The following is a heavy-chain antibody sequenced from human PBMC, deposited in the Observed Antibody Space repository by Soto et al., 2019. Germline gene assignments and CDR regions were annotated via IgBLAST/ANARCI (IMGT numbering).Heavy chain of an antibody. V-gene: IGHV4-39*07. CDR3: ARDLGREIVPAALSHAFDV. CDR2: IYYSGST. Sequence: PSETLSLTCTVSGGSISSSSYYWGWIRQPPGKGLEWIGSIYYSGSTYYNPSLKSRVTISVDTSKNQFSLELTSVTAADMAVYYCARDLGREIVPAALSHAFDVWGQGTTVTVSS. D-gene: IGHD2-2*01. CDR1: GGSISSSSYY. J-gene: IGHJ6*02.